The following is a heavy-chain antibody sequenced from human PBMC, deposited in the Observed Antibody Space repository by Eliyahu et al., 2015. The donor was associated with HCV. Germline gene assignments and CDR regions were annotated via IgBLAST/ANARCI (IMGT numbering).Heavy chain of an antibody. CDR3: ARDGRLATYYFDY. V-gene: IGHV3-33*08. J-gene: IGHJ4*02. Sequence: QVQLVESGGGVVQPGRSLXLSCAASGFTFSSYGTHWVRQAPGKGLEWVXVIWYDGSNKYYADSVKGRFTISRDNSKNTLYLQMNSLRAEDTAVYYCARDGRLATYYFDYWGQGTLVTVSS. CDR2: IWYDGSNK. D-gene: IGHD6-19*01. CDR1: GFTFSSYG.